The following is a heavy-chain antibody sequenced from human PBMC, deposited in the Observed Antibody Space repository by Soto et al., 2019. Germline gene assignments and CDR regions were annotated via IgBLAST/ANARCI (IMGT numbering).Heavy chain of an antibody. V-gene: IGHV1-8*01. CDR2: MNPNSGNT. D-gene: IGHD3-10*01. CDR1: GYTFTSYD. Sequence: QVQLVQSGAEVKKPGASVKVSCKASGYTFTSYDINWVRQATGQGLEWMGWMNPNSGNTGYAQKLQGRVTMNRNTSISTAYMELSSLRSEDTAVYYCASDTSGWFAFDIWGQGTMVTVSS. CDR3: ASDTSGWFAFDI. J-gene: IGHJ3*02.